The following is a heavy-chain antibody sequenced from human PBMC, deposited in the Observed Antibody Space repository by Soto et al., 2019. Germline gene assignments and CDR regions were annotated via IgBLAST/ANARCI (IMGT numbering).Heavy chain of an antibody. D-gene: IGHD3-22*01. Sequence: EVQLVESGGGLVKPGGSLRLSCAASGFTFSSYSMNWVRQAPGKGQEWVSSISSSSSYIYYADSVKGRFTISRDNAKNSLYLQMNSLRAEDTAVYYCAGALHYYDSSGDEWYGMDVWGQGTTVTVSS. J-gene: IGHJ6*02. CDR3: AGALHYYDSSGDEWYGMDV. CDR2: ISSSSSYI. CDR1: GFTFSSYS. V-gene: IGHV3-21*01.